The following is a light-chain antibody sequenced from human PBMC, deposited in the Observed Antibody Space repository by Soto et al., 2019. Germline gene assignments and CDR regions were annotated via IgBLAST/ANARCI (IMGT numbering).Light chain of an antibody. J-gene: IGLJ2*01. V-gene: IGLV1-47*01. Sequence: SVLTQPPSASGAPGQTVTISCSGRRSNIGSNYVYWYQQLPETAPRLLLYRADQRPSGIPDRFSGSKSGTSASLAISGLRSEDEADYYCAAWYDTLRGLVFGGGTKVTVL. CDR2: RAD. CDR1: RSNIGSNY. CDR3: AAWYDTLRGLV.